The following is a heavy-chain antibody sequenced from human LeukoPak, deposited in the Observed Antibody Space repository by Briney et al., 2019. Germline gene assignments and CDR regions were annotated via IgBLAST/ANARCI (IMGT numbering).Heavy chain of an antibody. V-gene: IGHV4-34*01. CDR3: ARLVDYYDSRGYFDS. Sequence: SETLSLTCAVYGGSFSGYYWSWIRQPPGKGLEWIGEINHGGSTNYNPSLKSRVTISVDMSKNQFSLKLSSVTAADTAVYFCARLVDYYDSRGYFDSWGQGTLVTVSS. J-gene: IGHJ4*02. CDR2: INHGGST. CDR1: GGSFSGYY. D-gene: IGHD3-22*01.